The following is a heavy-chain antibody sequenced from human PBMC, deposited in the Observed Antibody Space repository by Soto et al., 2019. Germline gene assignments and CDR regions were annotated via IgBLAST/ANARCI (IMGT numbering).Heavy chain of an antibody. D-gene: IGHD1-26*01. CDR2: IIPIFGTA. CDR3: ATQNMGATTSNFDY. Sequence: VASVKVSCKASGGTFSSYAISWVRQAPGQGLEWMGGIIPIFGTANYAQKFQGRVTITADESTSTAYMELSSLRSEDTAVYYCATQNMGATTSNFDYWGQGTLVTVSS. J-gene: IGHJ4*02. V-gene: IGHV1-69*13. CDR1: GGTFSSYA.